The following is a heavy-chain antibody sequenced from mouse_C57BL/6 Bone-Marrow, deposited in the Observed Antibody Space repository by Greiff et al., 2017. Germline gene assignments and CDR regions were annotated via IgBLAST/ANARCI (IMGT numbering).Heavy chain of an antibody. V-gene: IGHV1-50*01. CDR3: ARSGGYYAWFAY. Sequence: QVQLQQSGAELVKPGASVKLSCKASGYTFTSYWMRWVKQRPGQGLEWIGEIDPSDSYTNYNQKFKGKATLTVDTSSSTAYMQLSSLTSEDSAVYYCARSGGYYAWFAYWGQGTLVTVSA. CDR1: GYTFTSYW. J-gene: IGHJ3*01. CDR2: IDPSDSYT. D-gene: IGHD2-3*01.